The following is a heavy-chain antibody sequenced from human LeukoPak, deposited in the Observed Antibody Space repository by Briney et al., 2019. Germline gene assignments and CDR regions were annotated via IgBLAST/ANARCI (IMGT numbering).Heavy chain of an antibody. D-gene: IGHD3-9*01. CDR1: GYTFTSYG. CDR3: AMIILTGYYMGAFDY. CDR2: ISAYNGNT. Sequence: ASVKVSYKASGYTFTSYGISWVRQAPGQGLEWMGWISAYNGNTNYAQKLQGRVTMTTDTSTSTAYMELRSLRSDDTAVYYCAMIILTGYYMGAFDYWGQGTLVTVSS. V-gene: IGHV1-18*01. J-gene: IGHJ4*02.